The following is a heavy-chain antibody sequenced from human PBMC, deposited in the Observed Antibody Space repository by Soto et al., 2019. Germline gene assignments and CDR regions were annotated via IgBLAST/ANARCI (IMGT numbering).Heavy chain of an antibody. CDR2: IYFRGST. J-gene: IGHJ6*02. CDR1: GGSISGYY. D-gene: IGHD6-13*01. V-gene: IGHV4-59*07. CDR3: SRQQLLPYYYALDV. Sequence: QVQLQESGPGLVKPSDTLSLNCTVSGGSISGYYWSWIRQPPGKGLEYIGYIYFRGSTNYNPSLTSRVPMSVDTSRNLFSLKVNSVTAADTAVYYCSRQQLLPYYYALDVWGQGTTVTVSS.